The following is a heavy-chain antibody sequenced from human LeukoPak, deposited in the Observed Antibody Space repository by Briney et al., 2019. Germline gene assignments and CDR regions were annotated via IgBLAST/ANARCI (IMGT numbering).Heavy chain of an antibody. CDR1: GDSVSSNSAA. CDR3: ARDRWELLGYYYYGMDV. Sequence: SQTLSLTCAISGDSVSSNSAAWNWIRQSPSRGLEWLGRTYYRSKWYNDYAVSVKSQITINPDTSKNQFSLQLNSVTPEDTAVYYCARDRWELLGYYYYGMDVWGQGTTVTVSS. D-gene: IGHD1-26*01. CDR2: TYYRSKWYN. J-gene: IGHJ6*02. V-gene: IGHV6-1*01.